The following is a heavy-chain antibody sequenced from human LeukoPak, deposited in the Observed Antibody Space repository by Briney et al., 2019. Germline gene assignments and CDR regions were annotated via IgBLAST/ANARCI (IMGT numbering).Heavy chain of an antibody. V-gene: IGHV3-30*18. Sequence: PGGSLRLSCAASGFTFSSYGMHWVRQAPGKGLEWVAVISYDGSNKYYADSVKGRFTISRDNSKNTLYLQMNSLRAEDTAVYYCAKDNGYIHDWGQGTLVTVSS. J-gene: IGHJ4*02. CDR1: GFTFSSYG. CDR3: AKDNGYIHD. CDR2: ISYDGSNK. D-gene: IGHD5-24*01.